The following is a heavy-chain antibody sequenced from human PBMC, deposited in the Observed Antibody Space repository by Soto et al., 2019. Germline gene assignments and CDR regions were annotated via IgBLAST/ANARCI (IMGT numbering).Heavy chain of an antibody. Sequence: HPGGSLRLSCAASGFTFSSYGMHWVRQAPGKGLEWVAVISYDGSNKYYADSVKGRFTISRDNSKNTLYLQMNSLRAEDTAVYYCAKDPARIAVAGTGFDYWGQGTLVTVSS. J-gene: IGHJ4*02. CDR3: AKDPARIAVAGTGFDY. D-gene: IGHD6-19*01. CDR1: GFTFSSYG. V-gene: IGHV3-30*18. CDR2: ISYDGSNK.